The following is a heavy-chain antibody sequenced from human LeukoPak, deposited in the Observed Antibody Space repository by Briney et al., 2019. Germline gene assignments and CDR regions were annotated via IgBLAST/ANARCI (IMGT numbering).Heavy chain of an antibody. CDR2: ISYDGSNK. J-gene: IGHJ4*02. V-gene: IGHV3-30*03. CDR3: ARGSEAAAGAFDY. D-gene: IGHD6-13*01. Sequence: GGSLRLSCAASGFTFSSYGMHWVRQAPGKGLEWVAVISYDGSNKYYADSVKGRFTISRDNSKNTLYLQMNSLRAEDTAVYYCARGSEAAAGAFDYWGQGALVTVPS. CDR1: GFTFSSYG.